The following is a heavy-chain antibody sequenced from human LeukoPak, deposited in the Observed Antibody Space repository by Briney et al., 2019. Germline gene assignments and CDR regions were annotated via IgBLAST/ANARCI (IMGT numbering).Heavy chain of an antibody. V-gene: IGHV3-74*01. D-gene: IGHD3-22*01. CDR2: INSDGSST. CDR1: GFTLSSYW. J-gene: IGHJ3*02. CDR3: AREKMYYYDSSGYDDAFDI. Sequence: GGSLRLSCAPSGFTLSSYWMHWVRQAPGKGLVWVSRINSDGSSTSYADSVKGRFTISRDNAKNTLYLQMNSLRAEDTAVYYCAREKMYYYDSSGYDDAFDIWGQGTMVTVSS.